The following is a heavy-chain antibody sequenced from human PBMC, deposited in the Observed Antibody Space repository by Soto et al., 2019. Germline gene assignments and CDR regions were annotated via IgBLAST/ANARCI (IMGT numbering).Heavy chain of an antibody. CDR3: PIGSATGQLDP. V-gene: IGHV1-3*01. CDR2: INPDNGNT. D-gene: IGHD2-15*01. CDR1: GYTFTRYT. J-gene: IGHJ5*02. Sequence: QVQLVQSGAEVKKPGASVKISCKASGYTFTRYTMNWVRQAPGQRLEWMGWINPDNGNTKSSQKFQDRVIITRDTSASTAYMDLSSLRSEDTAVYYCPIGSATGQLDPWGQGTLVTVSS.